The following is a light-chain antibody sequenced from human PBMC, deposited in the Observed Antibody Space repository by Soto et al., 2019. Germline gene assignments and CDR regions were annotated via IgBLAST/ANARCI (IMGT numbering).Light chain of an antibody. V-gene: IGLV1-44*01. CDR2: TNH. J-gene: IGLJ2*01. CDR1: ASNLGGNP. CDR3: AAWDDSLNAVG. Sequence: QCVLTQPHSVSGTPGQKVSISCSGSASNLGGNPVNWYQHLPAAAPKLLIYTNHQRPSGVPDRFSGSKSGTSASLAISGLRSEDEADFYCAAWDDSLNAVGFGGGTKVTVL.